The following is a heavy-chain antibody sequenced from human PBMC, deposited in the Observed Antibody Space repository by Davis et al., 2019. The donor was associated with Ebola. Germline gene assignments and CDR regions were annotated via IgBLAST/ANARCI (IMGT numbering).Heavy chain of an antibody. J-gene: IGHJ6*02. CDR1: GFTFSSYW. V-gene: IGHV3-74*01. D-gene: IGHD1-14*01. CDR2: IKSDGSTK. Sequence: GESLKISCVVSGFTFSSYWMHWVRQAPGKGLVWVSRIKSDGSTKSYADSVKGRFTISRDNSKNTLYLQMNSLRAEDTAVYYCAKDGSNRRYYYYGMDVWGQGTTVTVSS. CDR3: AKDGSNRRYYYYGMDV.